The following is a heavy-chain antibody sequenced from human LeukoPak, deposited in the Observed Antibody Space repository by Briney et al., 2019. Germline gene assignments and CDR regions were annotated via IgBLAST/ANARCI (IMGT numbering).Heavy chain of an antibody. CDR3: ARGRGYSYGNFDY. CDR2: IGGTGDNT. J-gene: IGHJ4*02. Sequence: GGSLRLSCAASGFTFRLYAMNWVRQAPGKGPEWVSAIGGTGDNTYYADSVRGRSTISRDNSKTTLYLQMNSLRSEDTAVYYCARGRGYSYGNFDYWGQGTLVTVSS. CDR1: GFTFRLYA. D-gene: IGHD5-18*01. V-gene: IGHV3-23*01.